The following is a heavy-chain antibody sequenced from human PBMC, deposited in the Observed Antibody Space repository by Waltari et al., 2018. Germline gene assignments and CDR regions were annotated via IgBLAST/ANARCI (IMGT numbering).Heavy chain of an antibody. Sequence: EVQLVESGGGLVQPGGSLRLSCVASGFMFSSYSMNWVRLAPGNGQEWVSSISGDNSYTYYSGSVKGRFTISRDNAKNSLFLQMNGLRDEDTAIYYCAKEGLGGDRQFDYWGQGTLVSVSS. CDR2: ISGDNSYT. V-gene: IGHV3-21*06. D-gene: IGHD2-21*02. CDR3: AKEGLGGDRQFDY. CDR1: GFMFSSYS. J-gene: IGHJ4*02.